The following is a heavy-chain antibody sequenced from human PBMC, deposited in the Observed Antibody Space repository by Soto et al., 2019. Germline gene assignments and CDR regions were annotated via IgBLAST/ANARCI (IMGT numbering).Heavy chain of an antibody. D-gene: IGHD5-18*01. V-gene: IGHV1-69*13. J-gene: IGHJ6*02. CDR3: ATLDQYSYGSDHPGYYYYGMDV. CDR1: GGTFSSYA. CDR2: IIPIFGTA. Sequence: ASVKVSCKASGGTFSSYAISWVRQSPGQGLEWMGGIIPIFGTANYAQKFQGRVTITADESTSTAYMELSSLRSEDTAVYYCATLDQYSYGSDHPGYYYYGMDVWGQGTTVTVSS.